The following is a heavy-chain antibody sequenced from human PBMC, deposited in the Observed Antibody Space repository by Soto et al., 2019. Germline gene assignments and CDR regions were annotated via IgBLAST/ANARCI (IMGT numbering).Heavy chain of an antibody. Sequence: QVQLQESGPGLVKPSETLSLTCTVSGGSISSYYWSWIRQPPGKGLEWIGYMYYSGSTNYNPSLKSRVTISVDTSKNQFSLKLSSVTAADTAVYYCASIAVSGSVDYWGRGSLVTVSS. D-gene: IGHD6-19*01. CDR1: GGSISSYY. CDR3: ASIAVSGSVDY. V-gene: IGHV4-59*01. J-gene: IGHJ4*02. CDR2: MYYSGST.